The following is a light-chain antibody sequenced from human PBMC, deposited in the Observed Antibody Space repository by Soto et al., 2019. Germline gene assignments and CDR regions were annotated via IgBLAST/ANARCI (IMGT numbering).Light chain of an antibody. J-gene: IGKJ5*01. CDR2: DTS. CDR3: QQYSKWPPFT. CDR1: QSVNNE. Sequence: EVVMTQSPATLSVSPGERATLSCRASQSVNNEVAWYQQKPGQAPRLLISDTSTRATGIPARFSGSGSGTEFTLTISSVQPEDLAVYYCQQYSKWPPFTFGQGTRLEIK. V-gene: IGKV3-15*01.